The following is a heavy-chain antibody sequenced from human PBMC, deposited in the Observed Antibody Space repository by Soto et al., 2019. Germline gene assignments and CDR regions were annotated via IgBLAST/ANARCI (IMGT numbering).Heavy chain of an antibody. J-gene: IGHJ4*02. CDR2: IIPIFGTA. CDR3: ARGGIHYYDSSGHAFDY. V-gene: IGHV1-69*06. CDR1: GGTFDIYG. D-gene: IGHD3-22*01. Sequence: QVQLVQSWAEVKKPGSSVKVSCKASGGTFDIYGFNWARQAPGQGLEWMGTIIPIFGTADYAQKFEGRVSITADKSTSTAYMELRSLTSEDTAMYYCARGGIHYYDSSGHAFDYWGQGTLITVSS.